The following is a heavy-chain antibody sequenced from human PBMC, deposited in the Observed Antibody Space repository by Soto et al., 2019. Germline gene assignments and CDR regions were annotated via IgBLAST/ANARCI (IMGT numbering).Heavy chain of an antibody. Sequence: EVQLVESGGGLVQPGGSLRLSCAASGFTFSDHYMDWVRQAPGKGLEWVGRIRNKANSYSTQYAASVKGRFTISRDDSKTSLSRQIISLKTEDTAVYYCIRVRISADESGRPFDIWGQGTVVTVSS. CDR1: GFTFSDHY. V-gene: IGHV3-72*01. D-gene: IGHD2-15*01. J-gene: IGHJ3*02. CDR2: IRNKANSYST. CDR3: IRVRISADESGRPFDI.